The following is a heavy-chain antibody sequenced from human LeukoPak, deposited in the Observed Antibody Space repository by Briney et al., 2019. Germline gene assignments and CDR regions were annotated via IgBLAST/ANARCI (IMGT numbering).Heavy chain of an antibody. CDR3: ARLTTHYDFWSGYSGGDAFDI. Sequence: PAETLSLTCTVSGGSISSYYWSWIRQPPGKGVEGIGYIYYSGSTNYNPSLKSRVTISVDTSNNQFSLKLTSVTAADTAVYYCARLTTHYDFWSGYSGGDAFDIWGQGTMVTVSS. CDR2: IYYSGST. D-gene: IGHD3-3*01. CDR1: GGSISSYY. V-gene: IGHV4-59*08. J-gene: IGHJ3*02.